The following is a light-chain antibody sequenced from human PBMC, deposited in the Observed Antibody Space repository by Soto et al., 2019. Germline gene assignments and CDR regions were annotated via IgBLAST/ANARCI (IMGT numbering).Light chain of an antibody. CDR1: QSIVGNY. CDR2: SAS. CDR3: QKYGGSFIT. Sequence: IVLTQSPGTQSLSPGERGTLSCRARQSIVGNYLAWYQQKPGQAPRLLIYSASSRAAGIPDMFTGSGTGTDFTLTITRLEPEEFAVYYCQKYGGSFITVGQGTRLEIK. J-gene: IGKJ5*01. V-gene: IGKV3-20*01.